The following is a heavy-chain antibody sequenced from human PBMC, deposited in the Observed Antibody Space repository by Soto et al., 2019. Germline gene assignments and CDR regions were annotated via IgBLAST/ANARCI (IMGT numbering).Heavy chain of an antibody. CDR3: ARDLAITMIVVVITFSFDY. V-gene: IGHV3-30-3*01. J-gene: IGHJ4*02. Sequence: GGSLRLSCAASGFTFSSYAMHWVRQAPGKGLEWVAVISYDGSNKYYADSVKGRFTISRDNSKNTLYLQMNSLRAEETAVYYCARDLAITMIVVVITFSFDYWGQGTLVTVSS. CDR1: GFTFSSYA. CDR2: ISYDGSNK. D-gene: IGHD3-22*01.